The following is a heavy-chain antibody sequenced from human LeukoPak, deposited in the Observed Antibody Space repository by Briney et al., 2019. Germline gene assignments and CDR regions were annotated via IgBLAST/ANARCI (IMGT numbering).Heavy chain of an antibody. V-gene: IGHV3-21*01. CDR2: ISSSSSYI. Sequence: GGSLRLSCAASGFTFSGYSMNWVRQAPGKGLEWVSSISSSSSYIYYADSVKGRFTISRDNAKNSLFLQMDSLRTDDTAVYYCARARAQQLGPFDYWGQGTLVTVSS. J-gene: IGHJ4*02. CDR1: GFTFSGYS. D-gene: IGHD6-13*01. CDR3: ARARAQQLGPFDY.